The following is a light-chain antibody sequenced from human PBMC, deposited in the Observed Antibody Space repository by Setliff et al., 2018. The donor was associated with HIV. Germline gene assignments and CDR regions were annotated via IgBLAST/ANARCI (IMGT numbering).Light chain of an antibody. CDR3: GADHGSGSNFVYV. CDR2: VGPGGIVG. V-gene: IGLV9-49*02. J-gene: IGLJ1*01. CDR1: SGYSSYK. Sequence: QSVLTQPPSASASLGASVTLTCTLSSGYSSYKVDWYQQRPGRGRRFVMRVGPGGIVGSKGDGIPDRFAVLGAGLNRYLTIQNIQEEDESDYHCGADHGSGSNFVYVFGTGTKGTVL.